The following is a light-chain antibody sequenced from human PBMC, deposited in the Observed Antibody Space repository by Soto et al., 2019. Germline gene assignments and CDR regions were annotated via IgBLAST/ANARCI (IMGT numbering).Light chain of an antibody. CDR2: GNS. V-gene: IGLV1-40*01. Sequence: QPVLTQPPSVSGAPGQRVTISCTGSSSNIGAGYDVHWYQQLPGTPPKLLIYGNSNRPSGVPDRFSGSKSGTSASLAITGLQAEDEADYYCQSYDSSLSGDVFGTGTKLTVL. CDR1: SSNIGAGYD. CDR3: QSYDSSLSGDV. J-gene: IGLJ1*01.